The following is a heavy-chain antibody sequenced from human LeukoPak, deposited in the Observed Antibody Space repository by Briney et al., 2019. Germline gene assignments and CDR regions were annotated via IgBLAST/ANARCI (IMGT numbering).Heavy chain of an antibody. J-gene: IGHJ5*02. D-gene: IGHD6-13*01. CDR2: INPNSGGT. Sequence: GASVKVSCKASGYTFTGYYMHWVRQAPGQGLEGMGWINPNSGGTNYAQKFQGRVTMTRDTYISTAYMELSRLRPDETAVYYRARQVIGARSSWSSTWFDPWGQGTLVTVPS. V-gene: IGHV1-2*02. CDR1: GYTFTGYY. CDR3: ARQVIGARSSWSSTWFDP.